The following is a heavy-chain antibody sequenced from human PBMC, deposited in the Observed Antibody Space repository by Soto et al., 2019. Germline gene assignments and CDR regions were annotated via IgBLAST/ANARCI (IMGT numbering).Heavy chain of an antibody. Sequence: GSLRLSCAASGFTFSNHAMNWVRQTPGKGLEWVSTIGGSGEITYYADSVKGRFSISRDNSKNTVFLQMNSLRAEDTAVYYWARGTGGYFFDYWGLGTVVTVSS. CDR3: ARGTGGYFFDY. V-gene: IGHV3-23*01. D-gene: IGHD3-22*01. CDR2: IGGSGEIT. J-gene: IGHJ4*02. CDR1: GFTFSNHA.